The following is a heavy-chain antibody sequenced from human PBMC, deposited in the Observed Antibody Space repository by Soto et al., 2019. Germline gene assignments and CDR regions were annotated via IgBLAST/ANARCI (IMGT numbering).Heavy chain of an antibody. Sequence: QVQLQESGPGLVKPSETLSLTCTVSGGSISSYYWSWIRQPPGKGLEWIGYIYYSGSTNYNPSLKSRVTISVDTSKNQFSLKLSSVTAADTAVYYCARGFRSSGWWYYFDYWGQGTLVTVSS. V-gene: IGHV4-59*01. CDR1: GGSISSYY. CDR3: ARGFRSSGWWYYFDY. D-gene: IGHD6-19*01. J-gene: IGHJ4*02. CDR2: IYYSGST.